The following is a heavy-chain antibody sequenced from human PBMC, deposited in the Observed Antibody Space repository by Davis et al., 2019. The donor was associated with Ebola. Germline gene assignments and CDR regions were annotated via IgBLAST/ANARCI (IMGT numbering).Heavy chain of an antibody. D-gene: IGHD1-20*01. Sequence: GGSLRLSCAASGFTFSSYSMNWVRQAPGKGLEWVAVISYDGSNKYYADSVKGRFTISRDNSKNTLYLQMNSLRAEDTAVYYCAKAGYNWNPGAFDIWGQGTMVTASS. J-gene: IGHJ3*02. CDR3: AKAGYNWNPGAFDI. V-gene: IGHV3-30*18. CDR1: GFTFSSYS. CDR2: ISYDGSNK.